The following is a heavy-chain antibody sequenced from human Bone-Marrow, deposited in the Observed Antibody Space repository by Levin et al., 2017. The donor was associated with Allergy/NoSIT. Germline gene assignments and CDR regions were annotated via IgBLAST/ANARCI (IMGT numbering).Heavy chain of an antibody. CDR2: ISNNGAHT. D-gene: IGHD6-19*01. CDR1: GFTFSKFA. Sequence: GGSLRLSCGASGFTFSKFAMSWVRQAPGKGLEWVSVISNNGAHTYYADSVKGRFTISRENSQNTLYLRMNSLRGDDTAIYYCAKRNSSGWYYFDYWGQGTLVTVSS. J-gene: IGHJ4*02. CDR3: AKRNSSGWYYFDY. V-gene: IGHV3-23*01.